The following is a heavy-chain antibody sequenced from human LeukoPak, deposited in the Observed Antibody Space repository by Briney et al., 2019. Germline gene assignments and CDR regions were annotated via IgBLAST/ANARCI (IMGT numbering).Heavy chain of an antibody. CDR1: GDSTIYNY. Sequence: SETLSLTCSVSGDSTIYNYWSWIRQPAGKGLEWIGRIFSDGKINYSPSLESRVAMSVDNAKNQFSLRLSSVTAADTAVYYCARGPGVFGRIWYMDVWGQGTTVSVSS. J-gene: IGHJ6*03. D-gene: IGHD3-3*01. CDR2: IFSDGKI. CDR3: ARGPGVFGRIWYMDV. V-gene: IGHV4-4*07.